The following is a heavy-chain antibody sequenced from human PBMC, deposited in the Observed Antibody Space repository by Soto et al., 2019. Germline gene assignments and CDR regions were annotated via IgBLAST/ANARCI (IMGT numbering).Heavy chain of an antibody. Sequence: GGSLSLSCAASAFTFSGHHMVLVRPAPGKGLEWVSALNAGGDNTYYADSVKGRFTISRDNSMNALYLQMNSLRIEDTAVYYCAHPRGYGVFDAYDIWGQGTMVTVSS. D-gene: IGHD4-17*01. V-gene: IGHV3-23*01. CDR2: LNAGGDNT. CDR3: AHPRGYGVFDAYDI. CDR1: AFTFSGHH. J-gene: IGHJ3*02.